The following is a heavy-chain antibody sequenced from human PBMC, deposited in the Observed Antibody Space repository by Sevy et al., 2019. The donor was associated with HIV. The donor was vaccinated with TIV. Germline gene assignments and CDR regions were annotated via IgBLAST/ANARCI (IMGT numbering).Heavy chain of an antibody. J-gene: IGHJ4*02. Sequence: GGSLRLSCAASGFSFSSYEMNWVRQAPGKGLEWLSYISNSGSSVYYSDPVRDRFTISRDNARNSLYLQMNSLRAEDTAVYYCARDLPPSATTVAHFDCWGQGTLVTVSS. CDR2: ISNSGSSV. CDR3: ARDLPPSATTVAHFDC. CDR1: GFSFSSYE. D-gene: IGHD4-17*01. V-gene: IGHV3-48*03.